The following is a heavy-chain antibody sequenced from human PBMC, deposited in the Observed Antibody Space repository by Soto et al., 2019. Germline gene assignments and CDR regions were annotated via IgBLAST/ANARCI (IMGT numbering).Heavy chain of an antibody. CDR1: GGSFIGYY. D-gene: IGHD4-4*01. CDR2: INHSGST. Sequence: SETLSLTCAVYGGSFIGYYWSWIRQPPGKGLEWIGEINHSGSTNYNPSLKSRVTISVDTSKNQFSLKLSSVTAADTAVYYCARGGMTYTSWGQGTLVTVS. CDR3: ARGGMTYTS. J-gene: IGHJ5*02. V-gene: IGHV4-34*01.